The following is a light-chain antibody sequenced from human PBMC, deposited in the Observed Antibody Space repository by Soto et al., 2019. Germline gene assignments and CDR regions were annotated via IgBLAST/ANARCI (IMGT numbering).Light chain of an antibody. J-gene: IGLJ1*01. Sequence: SYELTQPLSVSVALGQTARITCGGNNIGSKNVHWYQQKPGQAPVLVIYRDSNRPSGIPERFPGSNSGNTATLTISRAQAGDEADYYCQVWDSSTVVFGTGTKLTVL. CDR1: NIGSKN. CDR2: RDS. CDR3: QVWDSSTVV. V-gene: IGLV3-9*01.